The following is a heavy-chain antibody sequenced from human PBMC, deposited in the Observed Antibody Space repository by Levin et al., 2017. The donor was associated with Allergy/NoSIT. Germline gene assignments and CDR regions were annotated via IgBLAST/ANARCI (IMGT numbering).Heavy chain of an antibody. V-gene: IGHV3-23*01. CDR3: AKAIAATGRGVFCFDY. CDR2: ISGSGGST. CDR1: GFTFSSYA. J-gene: IGHJ4*02. Sequence: HPGGSLRLSCAASGFTFSSYAMSWVRQAPGKGPEWVSAISGSGGSTYYADSVKGRFTISRDNSKNTLNLDMNSLRADDTAVYHCAKAIAATGRGVFCFDYWGQATLVTVSS. D-gene: IGHD6-13*01.